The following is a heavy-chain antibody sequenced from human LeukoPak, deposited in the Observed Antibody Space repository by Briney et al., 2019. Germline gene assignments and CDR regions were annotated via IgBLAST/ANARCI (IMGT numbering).Heavy chain of an antibody. D-gene: IGHD1-26*01. CDR2: VSGSGGNT. V-gene: IGHV3-23*01. J-gene: IGHJ4*02. CDR3: ARGRGSSRYYFDY. CDR1: GFTFGSYA. Sequence: PGGSLRLSCAASGFTFGSYAMSWVRQAPGKGLEWVSAVSGSGGNTYYADSVKGRSTISRDNSKNTLYLQMNSLRAEDTAVYYCARGRGSSRYYFDYWGQGTLVTVSS.